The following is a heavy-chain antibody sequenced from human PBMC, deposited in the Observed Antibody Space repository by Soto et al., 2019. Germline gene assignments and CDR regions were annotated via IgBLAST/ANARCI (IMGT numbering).Heavy chain of an antibody. D-gene: IGHD6-6*01. CDR1: GGSFSGYY. V-gene: IGHV4-34*01. J-gene: IGHJ5*02. Sequence: QVQLQQWGAGLLKPSETLSLTCAVYGGSFSGYYWSWIRQPPGEGLEWIGEINHSGSTNYNPSLKSRVTISVDTSKNQFSLKLSSVTAADTAVYYCARVLVISIAARPYNWFDPWGQGTLVTVSS. CDR3: ARVLVISIAARPYNWFDP. CDR2: INHSGST.